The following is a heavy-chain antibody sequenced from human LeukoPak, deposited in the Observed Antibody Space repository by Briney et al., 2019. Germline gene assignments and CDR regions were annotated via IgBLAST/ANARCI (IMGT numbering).Heavy chain of an antibody. CDR1: GFNFSSYS. D-gene: IGHD3-22*01. J-gene: IGHJ3*02. CDR3: ARDYDSSAGDAFDI. Sequence: GGSLRLSCAASGFNFSSYSMNWVRQAPGKGLEWVSSISSSSSYIYYADSVKGRFTISRVNAKNSLYLQMNSLRAEDTAVSYCARDYDSSAGDAFDIWGQGTMVTVSS. CDR2: ISSSSSYI. V-gene: IGHV3-21*01.